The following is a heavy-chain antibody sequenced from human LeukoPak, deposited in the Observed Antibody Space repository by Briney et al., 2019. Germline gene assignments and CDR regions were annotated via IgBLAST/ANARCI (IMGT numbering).Heavy chain of an antibody. CDR3: AKEPVEMATNRGDY. V-gene: IGHV3-30*02. D-gene: IGHD5-24*01. Sequence: GGSLRLSCAASPFTFSSYGMHWVRQAPGKGLERVAYIQYDGSNQQYADSVKGRFSISRDSSKNILYLQMNSLRAEDTAVYYCAKEPVEMATNRGDYWGQGTLVTVSS. J-gene: IGHJ4*02. CDR1: PFTFSSYG. CDR2: IQYDGSNQ.